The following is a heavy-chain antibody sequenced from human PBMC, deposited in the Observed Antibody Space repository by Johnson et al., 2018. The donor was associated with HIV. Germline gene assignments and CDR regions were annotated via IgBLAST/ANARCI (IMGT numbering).Heavy chain of an antibody. V-gene: IGHV3-30*02. D-gene: IGHD2-2*01. J-gene: IGHJ3*02. CDR1: GFTFSNYG. CDR3: ARGGWLGYCSSTSCSKDAFDI. Sequence: QVQLVESGGGVVQPGGSLRLSCAASGFTFSNYGMHWVRQAPGKGLEWVTFIRYDGTNKYYADSVKGRFTISRDNSKNTLYLQMNSLRDEDTAVYYCARGGWLGYCSSTSCSKDAFDIWGQGTMVTVSS. CDR2: IRYDGTNK.